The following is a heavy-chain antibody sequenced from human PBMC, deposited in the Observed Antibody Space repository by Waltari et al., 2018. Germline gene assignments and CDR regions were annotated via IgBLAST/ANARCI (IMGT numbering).Heavy chain of an antibody. D-gene: IGHD6-13*01. V-gene: IGHV3-7*01. Sequence: EVQLVESGGGLVQPGGSLRLSCAASGFTFSSYWMSWVRQAPGKGLEWVANIKQDGSEKYYVDSVKGRFTISRDNAKNSLYLQMNSLRAEDTAVYYCAREVYSSSWLPHFDYWGQGTLVTVSS. CDR3: AREVYSSSWLPHFDY. J-gene: IGHJ4*02. CDR2: IKQDGSEK. CDR1: GFTFSSYW.